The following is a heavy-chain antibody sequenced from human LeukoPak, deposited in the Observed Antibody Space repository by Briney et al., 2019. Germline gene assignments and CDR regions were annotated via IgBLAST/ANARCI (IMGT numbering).Heavy chain of an antibody. J-gene: IGHJ4*02. CDR1: GYSFSNYW. V-gene: IGHV5-51*01. CDR2: IYPGTSDT. CDR3: ARQEAHYGSGNNFGY. D-gene: IGHD3-10*01. Sequence: GESLKISCKGSGYSFSNYWIGWVRQMPGKGLEWMGIIYPGTSDTRYSPSFQGQVTISADKSISTAYLHWSSLKASDTAMYYCARQEAHYGSGNNFGYWGQGTLVTVSS.